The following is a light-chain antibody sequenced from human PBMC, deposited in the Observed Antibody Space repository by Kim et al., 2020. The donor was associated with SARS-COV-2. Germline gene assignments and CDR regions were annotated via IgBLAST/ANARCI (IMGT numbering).Light chain of an antibody. J-gene: IGKJ4*01. CDR1: QGIGRW. CDR3: QKTNTVPLT. Sequence: DIQMTQSPASVSASVGDRVTISCRASQGIGRWLAWYQQRPGKAPKLLIYGASSLQSGIPSRFSGNGSETDFTLSISSLQPEDLATYYCQKTNTVPLTFGGGTKVEIK. CDR2: GAS. V-gene: IGKV1-12*01.